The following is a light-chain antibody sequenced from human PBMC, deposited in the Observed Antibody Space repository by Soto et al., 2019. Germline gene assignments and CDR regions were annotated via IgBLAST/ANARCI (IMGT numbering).Light chain of an antibody. CDR1: SSDLGIYNY. Sequence: SVLTQPASVSGSPGQSIAISCSGSSSDLGIYNYVSWYQQHPGKVPKLIIFEVTNRPSGVSNRFSGSKSGNTACLTISGLQAEDEADYYCSSYTTSSTRVFGTGTKVIAL. J-gene: IGLJ1*01. V-gene: IGLV2-14*01. CDR2: EVT. CDR3: SSYTTSSTRV.